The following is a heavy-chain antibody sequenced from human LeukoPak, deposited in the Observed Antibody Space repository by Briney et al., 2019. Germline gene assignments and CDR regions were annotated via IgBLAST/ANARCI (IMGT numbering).Heavy chain of an antibody. Sequence: PGGSLRLSCAASGFTFSSYTMNWVRQAPGKGLEWVSSISSSYIYYADSVKGRFTISRDNAKNSLYLQMNSLRAEDTAVYYCAKGGGYSNGLFDSWGQGTLVTVSS. CDR2: ISSSYI. CDR3: AKGGGYSNGLFDS. D-gene: IGHD6-19*01. J-gene: IGHJ4*02. CDR1: GFTFSSYT. V-gene: IGHV3-21*06.